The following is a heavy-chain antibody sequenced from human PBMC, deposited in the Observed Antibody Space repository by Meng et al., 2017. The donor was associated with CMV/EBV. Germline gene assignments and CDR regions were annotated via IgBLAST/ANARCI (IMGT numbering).Heavy chain of an antibody. CDR3: AREEYSSSSLDY. CDR1: GGSVSSVSYY. CDR2: IYYSGST. J-gene: IGHJ4*02. V-gene: IGHV4-61*01. Sequence: SETLSLTCTVSGGSVSSVSYYWSWIRQPPGKGLEWIGYIYYSGSTNYNPSLKSRVTISVDTSKNQFSLKLSSVTAADTAVYYCAREEYSSSSLDYWGQGTLVTVSS. D-gene: IGHD6-6*01.